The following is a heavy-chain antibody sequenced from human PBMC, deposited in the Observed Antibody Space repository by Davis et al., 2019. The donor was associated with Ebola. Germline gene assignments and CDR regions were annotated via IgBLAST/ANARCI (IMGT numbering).Heavy chain of an antibody. D-gene: IGHD3/OR15-3a*01. CDR2: ISSSSNTI. CDR3: ARDRKDWGGTYNWFDP. J-gene: IGHJ5*02. V-gene: IGHV3-48*01. CDR1: GFTFSTYS. Sequence: GESLKISCAASGFTFSTYSMNWVRQAPGKGLEWVSYISSSSNTIYYADSVKGRFTISRDNSKNTLYLQMNSLRAEDTAVYYCARDRKDWGGTYNWFDPWGQGTLVTVSS.